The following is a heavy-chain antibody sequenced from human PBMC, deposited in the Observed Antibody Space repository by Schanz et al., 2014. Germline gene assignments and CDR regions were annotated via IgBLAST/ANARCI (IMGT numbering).Heavy chain of an antibody. CDR1: GFTFSTST. V-gene: IGHV3-48*01. J-gene: IGHJ6*02. CDR2: VSRSTPDI. Sequence: EVQLLESGGGLVQPGGSLRLSCAASGFTFSTSTMHWVRQAPGKGLEWVSYVSRSTPDIYYADSVKGRFTISRDNAKNSLFLQMNSLRAEDTAVYYCLAPDYGMDVWGQGTTVTVSS. CDR3: LAPDYGMDV.